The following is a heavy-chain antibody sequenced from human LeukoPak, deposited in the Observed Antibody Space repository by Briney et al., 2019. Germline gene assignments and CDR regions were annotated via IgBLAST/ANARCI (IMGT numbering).Heavy chain of an antibody. D-gene: IGHD2-21*02. CDR1: GGSISSSSYY. V-gene: IGHV4-39*07. J-gene: IGHJ3*02. CDR3: AGAYCGGDCYSGRAFDI. CDR2: IYHSGST. Sequence: SETLSLTCTVSGGSISSSSYYWGWIRQPPGKGLEWIGSIYHSGSTNYNPSLKSRVTISVDKSKNQFSLKLSSVTAADTAVYYCAGAYCGGDCYSGRAFDIWGQGTMVTVSS.